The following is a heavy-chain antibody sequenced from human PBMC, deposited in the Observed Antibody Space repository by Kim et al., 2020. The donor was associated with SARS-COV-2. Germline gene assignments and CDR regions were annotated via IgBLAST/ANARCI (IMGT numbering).Heavy chain of an antibody. CDR1: GYTFTRNY. D-gene: IGHD4-17*01. CDR3: ARELGDYGDFYYYGMDV. V-gene: IGHV1-46*01. J-gene: IGHJ6*02. Sequence: ASVKVSCKASGYTFTRNYMHWVRQAPGQGLEWMGIINPSGGSTTYAQKFQGRVTMTRDTSTSTVYMKLSSLKSEDTAVYYCARELGDYGDFYYYGMDVWG. CDR2: INPSGGST.